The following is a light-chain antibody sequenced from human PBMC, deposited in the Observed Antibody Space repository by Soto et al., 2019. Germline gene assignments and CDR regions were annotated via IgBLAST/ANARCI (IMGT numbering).Light chain of an antibody. Sequence: DIQMTQSPSTLSASVGARVPITCRASQSISSWLAWYQQKPGKAPKLLIYDASSLESGVPSRFSGSGSGTDFTLTISSLQPEDFATYYCQQLHDYPITFGQGTRLEIK. V-gene: IGKV1-5*01. CDR3: QQLHDYPIT. J-gene: IGKJ5*01. CDR1: QSISSW. CDR2: DAS.